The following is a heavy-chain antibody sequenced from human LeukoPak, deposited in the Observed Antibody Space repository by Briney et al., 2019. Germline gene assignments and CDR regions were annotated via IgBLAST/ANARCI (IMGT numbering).Heavy chain of an antibody. Sequence: SVKVSCKASGGTFSSYAIIWVRQAPGQGLEWMGGIIPIFGTANYAQKFQGRVTITADESTSTAYMELSSLRSEDTAVYYYASPGIAVADNDYWGQGTLVTVSS. J-gene: IGHJ4*02. CDR3: ASPGIAVADNDY. CDR1: GGTFSSYA. D-gene: IGHD6-19*01. V-gene: IGHV1-69*13. CDR2: IIPIFGTA.